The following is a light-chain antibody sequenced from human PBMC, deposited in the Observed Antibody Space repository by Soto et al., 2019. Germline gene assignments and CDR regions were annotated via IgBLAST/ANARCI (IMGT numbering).Light chain of an antibody. J-gene: IGKJ1*01. CDR3: QQYHSWPPRT. V-gene: IGKV3D-15*01. CDR1: QSVSSN. CDR2: GVY. Sequence: IVLTHSPTILSVSPGEIATLSFRASQSVSSNLAWYQQKPGQAPRLLIYGVYTRAPGIPARFSGSGSGTEFTLTISSLQSEDFAVYYCQQYHSWPPRTFGQGTKVDIK.